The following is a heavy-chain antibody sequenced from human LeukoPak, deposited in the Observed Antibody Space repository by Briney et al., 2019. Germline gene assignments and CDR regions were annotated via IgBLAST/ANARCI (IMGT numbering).Heavy chain of an antibody. Sequence: ASVKVSCKASGYTFTSYGISWVRQAPGQGLEWMGWISAYNGNTNYAQKLQGRVTMTTDTSTSTAYMELRSPRSDDTAVYYGARTKYGDYLGDYWGQGTLVTVSS. V-gene: IGHV1-18*01. CDR1: GYTFTSYG. CDR2: ISAYNGNT. J-gene: IGHJ4*02. CDR3: ARTKYGDYLGDY. D-gene: IGHD4-17*01.